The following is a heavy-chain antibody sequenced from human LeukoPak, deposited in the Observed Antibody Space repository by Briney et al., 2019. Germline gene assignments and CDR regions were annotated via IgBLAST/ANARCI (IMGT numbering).Heavy chain of an antibody. J-gene: IGHJ4*02. CDR2: INPSDGRT. Sequence: ASVKVSCKASGYSFTSYYVHWVRQARGQGLEWMGIINPSDGRTTYAQKFQGRVTMTRDMSTSTAYLELSGLRSEDTAVYYCFTGNTIDFDYWGQGTLVTASS. CDR1: GYSFTSYY. CDR3: FTGNTIDFDY. D-gene: IGHD5-24*01. V-gene: IGHV1-46*03.